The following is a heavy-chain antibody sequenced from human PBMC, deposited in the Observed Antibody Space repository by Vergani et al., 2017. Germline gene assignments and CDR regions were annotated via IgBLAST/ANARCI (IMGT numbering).Heavy chain of an antibody. J-gene: IGHJ6*02. D-gene: IGHD2-15*01. Sequence: QVQLVQSGAEVKKPGSSVKVSCKASGGTFSSYAISWVRQAPGQGLEWMGGIIPIFGTANYAQKFQGRVTITADESTSTAYMALSSLRSEDTAMYYCARGPGDIVVVVAATGEYYYGMDVWGQGTTVTVS. CDR1: GGTFSSYA. V-gene: IGHV1-69*01. CDR3: ARGPGDIVVVVAATGEYYYGMDV. CDR2: IIPIFGTA.